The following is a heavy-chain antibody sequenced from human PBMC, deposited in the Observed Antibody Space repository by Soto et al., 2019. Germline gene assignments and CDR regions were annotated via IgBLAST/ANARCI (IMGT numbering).Heavy chain of an antibody. J-gene: IGHJ6*03. CDR2: IYYSGST. V-gene: IGHV4-31*03. CDR3: ARVGPRCSGGSCYSYYYYYMAV. CDR1: GGSISSGGYY. D-gene: IGHD2-15*01. Sequence: SETLSLTCTVSGGSISSGGYYWSWIRQHPGKGLEWIGYIYYSGSTYYNPSLKSRVTISVDTSKNQFSLRLSSVTAADTAVYYCARVGPRCSGGSCYSYYYYYMAVWGKGTTVTVSS.